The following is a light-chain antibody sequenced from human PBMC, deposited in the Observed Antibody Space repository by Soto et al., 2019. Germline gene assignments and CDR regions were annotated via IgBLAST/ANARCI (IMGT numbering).Light chain of an antibody. CDR1: QSISNH. Sequence: DIQMTQSPSNLSASVGDRVTITCRASQSISNHLAWYQHKPGKAPKALIYDASTLESGVPTRFSGSGVGTEFTLTITTLQPDDCATYFCRQSNSYFGQGTEVEIK. J-gene: IGKJ2*01. V-gene: IGKV1-5*01. CDR3: RQSNSY. CDR2: DAS.